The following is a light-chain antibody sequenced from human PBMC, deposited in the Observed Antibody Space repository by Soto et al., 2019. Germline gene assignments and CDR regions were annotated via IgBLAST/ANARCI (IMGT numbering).Light chain of an antibody. CDR1: SSDVGGYNY. J-gene: IGLJ1*01. Sequence: QSALTQPASVSGSPGQSITISCTGTSSDVGGYNYVSWYQQHPGKAPKLMLYEVTNRPSGVSNRFSGSKSGNTASLTISGLQAEDEADYYCSSYPRSSTRYVLGTGTKLTVL. CDR2: EVT. CDR3: SSYPRSSTRYV. V-gene: IGLV2-14*01.